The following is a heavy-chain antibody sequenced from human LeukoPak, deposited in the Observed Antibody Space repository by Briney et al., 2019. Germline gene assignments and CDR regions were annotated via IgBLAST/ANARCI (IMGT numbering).Heavy chain of an antibody. D-gene: IGHD3-10*02. J-gene: IGHJ5*02. CDR1: GFTFSSAE. Sequence: GGSLRLSCAASGFTFSSAEMYWVRQAPGKGLEWVSYISSGGTTIYYADSVKGRFTISRNNAKNSLYLQMDSLRVGDTAVYYCARVSPVRGVIPWGQGTLVTVSS. CDR2: ISSGGTTI. V-gene: IGHV3-48*03. CDR3: ARVSPVRGVIP.